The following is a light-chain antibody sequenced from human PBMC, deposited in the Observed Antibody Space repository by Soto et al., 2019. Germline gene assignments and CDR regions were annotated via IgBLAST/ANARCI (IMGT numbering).Light chain of an antibody. CDR1: QSVSGW. CDR2: DAS. J-gene: IGKJ1*01. V-gene: IGKV1-5*01. CDR3: QQYETFSGT. Sequence: DIQMTQSPSTLSAPVGDTVTVXXRASQSVSGWLAWYQQKPGEAPKVXIYDASALPRGVPSRFSGSGSGTKFTLTIASLQPDDFATYYCQQYETFSGTFGPGTKVDIK.